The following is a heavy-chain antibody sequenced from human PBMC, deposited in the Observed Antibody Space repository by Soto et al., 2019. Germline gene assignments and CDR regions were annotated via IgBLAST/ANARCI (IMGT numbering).Heavy chain of an antibody. V-gene: IGHV1-69*13. CDR2: IIPIFGTA. CDR3: ARGRLGYCRSTSCRLYYYRTDV. CDR1: GGTFSSYA. J-gene: IGHJ6*02. D-gene: IGHD2-2*01. Sequence: SVKVSCKASGGTFSSYAISWVRQAPGQGLEWMGGIIPIFGTANYAQKFQGRVTITADESTSTAYMELSSLRSEDTAVYYCARGRLGYCRSTSCRLYYYRTDVWGQGTTVTVSS.